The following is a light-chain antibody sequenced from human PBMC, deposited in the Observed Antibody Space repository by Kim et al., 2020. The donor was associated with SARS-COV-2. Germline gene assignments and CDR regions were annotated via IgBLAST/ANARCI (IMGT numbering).Light chain of an antibody. CDR2: DVT. CDR3: CSNAGRYTWV. V-gene: IGLV2-11*01. CDR1: SSEVGAYNY. Sequence: GQSVTISGTGTSSEVGAYNYVAWYQQHPGKAPNLLIYDVTKRPSGVPDRFSGTKSGNTASLTISGLQAEDETDYYCCSNAGRYTWVFGGGTQLTVL. J-gene: IGLJ3*02.